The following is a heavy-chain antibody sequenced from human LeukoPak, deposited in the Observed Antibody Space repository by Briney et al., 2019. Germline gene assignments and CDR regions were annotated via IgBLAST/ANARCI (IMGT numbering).Heavy chain of an antibody. Sequence: KSSETLSLTCTVSAYSISSGDYWGWIRPPPGKGLEWIGIIQHSGSNYYNPSLKSRVTILGDTSKNQFSLKVSSVTAADTAVYYFARLLVAVRGVTWFDPWGQGTLVTVSS. D-gene: IGHD3-10*01. V-gene: IGHV4-38-2*02. CDR2: IQHSGSN. CDR3: ARLLVAVRGVTWFDP. J-gene: IGHJ5*02. CDR1: AYSISSGDY.